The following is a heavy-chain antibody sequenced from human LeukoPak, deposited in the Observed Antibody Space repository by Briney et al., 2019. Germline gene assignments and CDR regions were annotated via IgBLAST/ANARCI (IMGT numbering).Heavy chain of an antibody. CDR3: ARVDRYHYYLDV. Sequence: GASLKVSCKASVGTFISYSISGVRQIPRQELDWMEAIMPIFNAENYAHQLQGRVTITHGASTSKPYMELSSLRFEAPAMSYCARVDRYHYYLDVWGKGTTVTVSS. V-gene: IGHV1-69*01. J-gene: IGHJ6*03. CDR2: IMPIFNAE. CDR1: VGTFISYS.